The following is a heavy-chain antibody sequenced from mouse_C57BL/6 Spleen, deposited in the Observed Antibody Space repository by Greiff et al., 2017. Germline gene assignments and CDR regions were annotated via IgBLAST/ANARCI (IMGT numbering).Heavy chain of an antibody. V-gene: IGHV1-42*01. CDR2: INPSTGGT. D-gene: IGHD2-4*01. Sequence: EVQLQQSGPELVKPGASVKISCKASGYSFTGYYMNWVKQSPEKSLEWIGEINPSTGGTTYNQKFKAKATLTVDKSSSTAYMQLKSLTSEDSAVYYCARSSDDYPFAYWGQGTLVTVSA. CDR3: ARSSDDYPFAY. CDR1: GYSFTGYY. J-gene: IGHJ3*01.